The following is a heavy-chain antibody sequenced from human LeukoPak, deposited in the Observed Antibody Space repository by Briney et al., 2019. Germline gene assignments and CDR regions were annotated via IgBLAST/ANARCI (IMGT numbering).Heavy chain of an antibody. CDR3: SKGGSPTGHLSFDN. CDR1: GFTFSSSA. J-gene: IGHJ4*02. D-gene: IGHD2/OR15-2a*01. Sequence: PGGSLRLSCAASGFTFSSSAMSWVRQAPGKGLDWVSAITGSGDSTYYTDSVKGRFTISRDNSKDTMYLQMHSLRADDTAVYYCSKGGSPTGHLSFDNWGQGTLVTVSS. V-gene: IGHV3-23*01. CDR2: ITGSGDST.